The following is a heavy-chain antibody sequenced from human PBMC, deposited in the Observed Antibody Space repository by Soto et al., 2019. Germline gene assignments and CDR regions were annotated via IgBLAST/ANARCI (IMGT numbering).Heavy chain of an antibody. Sequence: PGGSLRLSCAASVFTFSSYAMSWVRQAPGKGLEWVSAISGSGGSTYYADSVKGRFTISRDNSKNTLYLQMNSLRAEDTAVYYCAASKYSSGWSDALDIWGQGTMVTVSS. CDR2: ISGSGGST. CDR3: AASKYSSGWSDALDI. J-gene: IGHJ3*02. V-gene: IGHV3-23*01. D-gene: IGHD6-19*01. CDR1: VFTFSSYA.